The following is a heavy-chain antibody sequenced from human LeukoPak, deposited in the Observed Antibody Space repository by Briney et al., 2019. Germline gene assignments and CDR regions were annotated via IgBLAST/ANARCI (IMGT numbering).Heavy chain of an antibody. CDR2: IYYSGST. D-gene: IGHD3-22*01. CDR1: GGSISSYY. Sequence: PSETLSLTCTVSGGSISSYYWSWIWQPPGKGLEWIGYIYYSGSTYYNPSLKSRVTISVDTSKNQFSLKLSSVTAADTAVYYCARDNKYYYDSSGYSGIIRSNWFDPWGQGTLVTVSS. J-gene: IGHJ5*02. V-gene: IGHV4-59*12. CDR3: ARDNKYYYDSSGYSGIIRSNWFDP.